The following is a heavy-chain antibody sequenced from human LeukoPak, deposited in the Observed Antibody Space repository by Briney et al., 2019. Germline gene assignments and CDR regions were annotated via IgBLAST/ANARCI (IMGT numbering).Heavy chain of an antibody. D-gene: IGHD2-8*01. J-gene: IGHJ4*02. Sequence: PGGSLKLSCAASGFTVSDNYMSWVRQAPGKALEWVSVIYSGGKTYYADSVKGRLTISRENSKNTLYLQMNSLRAEDTAVYYCAKHAVGYCTNGICYERKYYFDYWGQGTLVTVSS. CDR3: AKHAVGYCTNGICYERKYYFDY. CDR1: GFTVSDNY. CDR2: IYSGGKT. V-gene: IGHV3-66*04.